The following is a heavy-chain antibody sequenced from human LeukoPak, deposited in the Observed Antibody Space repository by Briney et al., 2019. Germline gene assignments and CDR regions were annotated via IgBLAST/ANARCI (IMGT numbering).Heavy chain of an antibody. Sequence: SVKVSCKASGGTFSSYAISWVRQAPGQGLEWMGGIIPIFGTANYAQKFQGRVTITTDESTSTAYMELSSLRSEDTAVYYCQVRFVGANIPTFDYWGQGTLVTVSS. CDR2: IIPIFGTA. J-gene: IGHJ4*02. CDR3: QVRFVGANIPTFDY. V-gene: IGHV1-69*05. D-gene: IGHD1-26*01. CDR1: GGTFSSYA.